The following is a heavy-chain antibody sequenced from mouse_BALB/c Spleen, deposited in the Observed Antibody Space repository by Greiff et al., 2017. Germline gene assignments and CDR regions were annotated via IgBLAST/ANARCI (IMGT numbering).Heavy chain of an antibody. CDR2: IDPYYGGT. CDR1: GYSFTGYN. J-gene: IGHJ2*01. Sequence: EVQLQQSGAELARPGASVKLSCKASGYSFTGYNMNWVKQSNGKSLEWIGNIDPYYGGTSYNQKFKGKATFTADTSSNTAYMQLSSLTSEDSAVYYCARWGDADYWGQGTTLTVSS. V-gene: IGHV1S135*01. CDR3: ARWGDADY.